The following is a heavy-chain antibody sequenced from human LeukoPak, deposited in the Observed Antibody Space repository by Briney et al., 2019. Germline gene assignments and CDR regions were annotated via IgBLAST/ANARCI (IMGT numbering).Heavy chain of an antibody. J-gene: IGHJ4*02. Sequence: GGSLRLSCAASEFAVSSNYMSWVRQAPGKGLEWVSVIYSGGSTYYADSVKGRFTISRDNSKNTLYIQMNSPRAEDTAVYYCARDMRRGYYDCWGQGTLVTVSS. CDR1: EFAVSSNY. CDR3: ARDMRRGYYDC. CDR2: IYSGGST. D-gene: IGHD3-22*01. V-gene: IGHV3-66*02.